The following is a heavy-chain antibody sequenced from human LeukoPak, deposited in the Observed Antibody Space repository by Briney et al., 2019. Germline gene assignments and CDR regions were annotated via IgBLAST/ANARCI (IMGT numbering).Heavy chain of an antibody. D-gene: IGHD3-22*01. CDR3: ARGYYYDSSGYSPPSYYYGMDV. CDR1: GFTFSSYA. Sequence: NTGGSLRLSCAASGFTFSSYAMSWVRQAPGKGLEWVSSISSSSSYIYYADSVKGRFTISRDNAKNSLYLQMNSLRAEDTAVYYCARGYYYDSSGYSPPSYYYGMDVWGQGTTVTVSS. CDR2: ISSSSSYI. J-gene: IGHJ6*02. V-gene: IGHV3-21*01.